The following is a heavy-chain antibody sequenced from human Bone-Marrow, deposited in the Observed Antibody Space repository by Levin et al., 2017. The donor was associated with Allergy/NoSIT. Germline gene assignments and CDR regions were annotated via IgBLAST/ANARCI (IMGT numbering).Heavy chain of an antibody. Sequence: GESLKISCTTSGFTFSDYPMNWVRQAPGKGLEWVGFIRSKTYSGTPEHAASVKGRFTISRDESKSIAYLQMNSLTTEDTAVYHCAREEGDGRSVYWGQGTLVTVSS. V-gene: IGHV3-49*04. D-gene: IGHD2-21*01. J-gene: IGHJ4*02. CDR2: IRSKTYSGTP. CDR3: AREEGDGRSVY. CDR1: GFTFSDYP.